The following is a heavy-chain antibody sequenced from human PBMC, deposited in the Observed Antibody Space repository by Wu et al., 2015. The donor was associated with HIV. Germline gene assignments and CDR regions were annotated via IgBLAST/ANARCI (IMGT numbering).Heavy chain of an antibody. Sequence: QVQLVQSGAEVKKPGASVKVSCKASGYTFTSYYMHWVRQAPGQGLEWMGIINPSGGSTSYAQKFQGRVTMTRDTSTSTVYMELSSLRSEDTAVYYCARAFVDTAMVTPYYYYYMDVWGKGTTVTVSS. D-gene: IGHD5-18*01. CDR1: GYTFTSYY. J-gene: IGHJ6*03. V-gene: IGHV1-46*01. CDR2: INPSGGST. CDR3: ARAFVDTAMVTPYYYYYMDV.